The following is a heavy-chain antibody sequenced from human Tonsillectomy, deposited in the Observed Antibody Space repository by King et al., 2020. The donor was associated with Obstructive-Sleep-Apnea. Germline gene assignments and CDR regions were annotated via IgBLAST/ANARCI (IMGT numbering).Heavy chain of an antibody. Sequence: QLQESGPGLVKPSETLSLTCTVSGGSISSYYWSWIRQPPGKGLEWIGYIYYSGSTDYNPSLKSRVTISVDTSKNQFSLKLSSVTAADTPVYYCARQGYCSGGSCYLPFDYWGQGTLVTVSS. J-gene: IGHJ4*02. V-gene: IGHV4-59*08. CDR3: ARQGYCSGGSCYLPFDY. CDR1: GGSISSYY. D-gene: IGHD2-15*01. CDR2: IYYSGST.